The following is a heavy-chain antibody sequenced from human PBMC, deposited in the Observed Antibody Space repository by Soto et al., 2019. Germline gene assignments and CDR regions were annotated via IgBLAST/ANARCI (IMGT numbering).Heavy chain of an antibody. D-gene: IGHD3-10*01. CDR1: GFTFSDHF. V-gene: IGHV3-72*01. CDR2: TKDKFYSFAS. CDR3: SLTRGVMGY. Sequence: EVQLVESGGGLVQPGGYLRLSCATSGFTFSDHFVDWVRQAPGKGLEWIGRTKDKFYSFASQYGASVQGRFTISSDDSANSVYLQIDGLNSDDTAVYYCSLTRGVMGYWGQGTLVTGSS. J-gene: IGHJ4*02.